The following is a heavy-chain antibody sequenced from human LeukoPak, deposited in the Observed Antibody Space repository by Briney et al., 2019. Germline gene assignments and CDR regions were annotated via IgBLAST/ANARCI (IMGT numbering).Heavy chain of an antibody. CDR2: IYTSGST. V-gene: IGHV4-61*02. D-gene: IGHD3-10*01. CDR1: GGSISSGSYY. J-gene: IGHJ6*03. Sequence: PSQTLSLTCTVSGGSISSGSYYWSWIRQPAGKGLEWIGRIYTSGSTNYNPSLKSRVTISVDTSKNQFSLKLSSVTAADTAVYYSAREVMWFGSTEYYYYMDVWGKGTTVTISS. CDR3: AREVMWFGSTEYYYYMDV.